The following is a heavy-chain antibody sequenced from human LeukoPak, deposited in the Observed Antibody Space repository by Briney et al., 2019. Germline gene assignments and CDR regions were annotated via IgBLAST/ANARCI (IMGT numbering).Heavy chain of an antibody. CDR2: ISGSGVGT. V-gene: IGHV3-23*01. CDR3: AKLGWNDYLGAFDI. D-gene: IGHD1-1*01. CDR1: GFTFSSYG. J-gene: IGHJ3*02. Sequence: PGGTLRLSCAASGFTFSSYGMSWVRQAPGKGLEWVSVISGSGVGTYYADSVKGRFTISRDNSKNILYLQMNSLRAEDTAVYYCAKLGWNDYLGAFDIWGQGTMVTVSS.